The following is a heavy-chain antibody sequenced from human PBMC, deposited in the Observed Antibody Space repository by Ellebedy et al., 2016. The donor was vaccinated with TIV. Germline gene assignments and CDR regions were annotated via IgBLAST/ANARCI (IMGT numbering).Heavy chain of an antibody. D-gene: IGHD3-22*01. Sequence: AASVKVSCKASGYSFTGYYIHWVRQAPGQGLERMGWINPDRGDTKYPQSFQVRVSMTRDTSSSTAYMELSGLTSDDTAIYYCAKDRFPYYDSSGTTGYFDCWGQGTLVTVSS. CDR1: GYSFTGYY. V-gene: IGHV1-2*02. J-gene: IGHJ4*02. CDR2: INPDRGDT. CDR3: AKDRFPYYDSSGTTGYFDC.